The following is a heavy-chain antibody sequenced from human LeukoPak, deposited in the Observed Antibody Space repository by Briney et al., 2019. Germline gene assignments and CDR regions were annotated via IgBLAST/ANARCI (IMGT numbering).Heavy chain of an antibody. CDR2: IYYSGST. CDR1: GGSISSSSYY. CDR3: AGPGSSWYGAFDI. D-gene: IGHD6-13*01. V-gene: IGHV4-39*01. J-gene: IGHJ3*02. Sequence: PSETLSLTCTVSGGSISSSSYYWGWIRQPPGKGLEWIGSIYYSGSTYYNPSLKSRVTISVDTSKNQFSLKLSSVTAADTAVYYCAGPGSSWYGAFDIWGQGTMVTDSS.